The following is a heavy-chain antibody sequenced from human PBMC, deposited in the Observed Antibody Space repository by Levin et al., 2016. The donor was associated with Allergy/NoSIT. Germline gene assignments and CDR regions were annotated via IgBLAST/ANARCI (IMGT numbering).Heavy chain of an antibody. Sequence: ASVKVSCKASGYTFTSYYMHWVRQAPGQGLEWMGIINPSGGSTSYAQKFQGRVTMTRDTSTSTVYMELSSLRSEDTAVYYCARDGVGERAWWGYYGMDVWGQGTTVTVSS. CDR2: INPSGGST. CDR3: ARDGVGERAWWGYYGMDV. D-gene: IGHD3-16*01. J-gene: IGHJ6*02. V-gene: IGHV1-46*01. CDR1: GYTFTSYY.